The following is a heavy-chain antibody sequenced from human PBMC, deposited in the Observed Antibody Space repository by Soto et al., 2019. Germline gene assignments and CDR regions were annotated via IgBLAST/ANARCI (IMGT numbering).Heavy chain of an antibody. Sequence: SVKVSCKASGGTFSSYAISLVRQAPGQGLEWMGGIIPIFGTANYAQKFQGRVTITADESTSTAYMELSSLRSEDTAVYYCARDYGGYDNNWFDPWGQGTLVTVSS. CDR3: ARDYGGYDNNWFDP. J-gene: IGHJ5*02. CDR1: GGTFSSYA. D-gene: IGHD5-12*01. CDR2: IIPIFGTA. V-gene: IGHV1-69*13.